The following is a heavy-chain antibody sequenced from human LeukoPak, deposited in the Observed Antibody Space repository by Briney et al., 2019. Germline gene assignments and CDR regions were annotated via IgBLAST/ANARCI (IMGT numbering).Heavy chain of an antibody. CDR3: AKSGEYDFWSGHVDY. CDR1: GFTFSSYA. D-gene: IGHD3-3*01. Sequence: PGGSLRLSCAASGFTFSSYAMSWVRQAPGKGLEWVSAISGSGGSTYYADSVKGRFTISRDNSKNTLYLQMNSLRAEDTAVYYCAKSGEYDFWSGHVDYWGQGTLVTVSS. V-gene: IGHV3-23*01. J-gene: IGHJ4*02. CDR2: ISGSGGST.